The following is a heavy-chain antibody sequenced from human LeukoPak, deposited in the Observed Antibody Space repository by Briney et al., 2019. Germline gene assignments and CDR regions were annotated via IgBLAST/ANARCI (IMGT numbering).Heavy chain of an antibody. CDR3: ASSYSSSWYPNFDY. Sequence: ASVKVSCKASGYSFTDKYMHWVRQAPGQGLEWMGWINPNSGGTNYAQKFQGRVTMTTDTSMSTAYMELSRLTSDDTAVYYCASSYSSSWYPNFDYWGQGTLVTVSS. D-gene: IGHD6-13*01. V-gene: IGHV1-2*02. CDR1: GYSFTDKY. CDR2: INPNSGGT. J-gene: IGHJ4*02.